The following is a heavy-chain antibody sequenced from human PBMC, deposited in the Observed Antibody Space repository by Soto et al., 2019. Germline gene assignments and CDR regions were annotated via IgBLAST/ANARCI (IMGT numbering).Heavy chain of an antibody. J-gene: IGHJ6*02. D-gene: IGHD2-8*01. CDR2: IYHSGGT. CDR1: GGSISSGGYS. Sequence: PSETLSLTCAVSGGSISSGGYSWSWIRQPPGKGLEWIGYIYHSGGTYYNPSLKSRVTISVDRSKNQFSLKLSSVTAADTAVYYCARDPGQYCTNGVCYGETQYYYGMDVWGQGTTVTVSS. CDR3: ARDPGQYCTNGVCYGETQYYYGMDV. V-gene: IGHV4-30-2*01.